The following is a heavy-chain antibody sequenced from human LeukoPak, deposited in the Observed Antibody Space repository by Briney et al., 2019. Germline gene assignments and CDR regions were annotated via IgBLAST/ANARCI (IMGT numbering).Heavy chain of an antibody. J-gene: IGHJ4*02. CDR3: ARIYSYGHRYFDS. Sequence: ASVKVSCKASGYTFTGYHMHWVRQAPGQGLEWMGWINPNSGGTKYAQKFQGRVTMTRDTSISTAYMELSRLRSDDTAVYYCARIYSYGHRYFDSWGQGTLLTVSS. V-gene: IGHV1-2*02. CDR2: INPNSGGT. CDR1: GYTFTGYH. D-gene: IGHD5-18*01.